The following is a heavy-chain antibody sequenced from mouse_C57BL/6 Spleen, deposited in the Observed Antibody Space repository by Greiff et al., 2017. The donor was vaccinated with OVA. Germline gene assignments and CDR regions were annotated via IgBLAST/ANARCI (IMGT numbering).Heavy chain of an antibody. Sequence: EVQLQQSGPELVKPGASVKISCKASGYTFTDYYMNWVKQSHGKSLEWIGDINPNNGGTSYNQKFKGKATLTVDKSSSTAYMELRSLTSEDSAVYYCASLYDYDDSAWFAYWGQGTLVTVSA. V-gene: IGHV1-26*01. D-gene: IGHD2-4*01. CDR3: ASLYDYDDSAWFAY. CDR1: GYTFTDYY. CDR2: INPNNGGT. J-gene: IGHJ3*01.